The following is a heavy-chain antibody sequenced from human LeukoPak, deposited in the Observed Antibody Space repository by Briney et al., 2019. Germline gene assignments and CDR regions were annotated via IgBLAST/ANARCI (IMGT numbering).Heavy chain of an antibody. V-gene: IGHV3-23*01. CDR2: ISGSGGST. CDR3: ARDYFCSSTSCSATGAFDI. CDR1: GFTFSTYA. D-gene: IGHD2-2*01. Sequence: GGTLRLSCAASGFTFSTYAMSWVRQAPGKGLEWVSGISGSGGSTYYADSVKGRFTISRDNSKNTLYLQMNSLRPEDAAVYYCARDYFCSSTSCSATGAFDIWGQGTMVTVSS. J-gene: IGHJ3*02.